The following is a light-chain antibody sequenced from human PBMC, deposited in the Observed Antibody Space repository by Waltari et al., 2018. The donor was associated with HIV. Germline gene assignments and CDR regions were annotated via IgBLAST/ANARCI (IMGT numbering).Light chain of an antibody. V-gene: IGKV1-5*03. CDR1: RNIRNW. Sequence: DIQMTQSPSTLSASVGDRVTNTCRASRNIRNWLAWYLQKPGKAPKLLIYKVSTLESGVPSRCSGSGAGTEFTLTISGLQPDDSATYYCQQFNYFWTFGQGTKVEIK. J-gene: IGKJ1*01. CDR2: KVS. CDR3: QQFNYFWT.